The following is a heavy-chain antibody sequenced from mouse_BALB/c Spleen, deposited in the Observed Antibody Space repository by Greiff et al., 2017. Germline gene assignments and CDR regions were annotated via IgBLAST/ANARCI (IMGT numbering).Heavy chain of an antibody. CDR1: GFTFSSFG. CDR3: ARESFDY. CDR2: ISSGSSTI. V-gene: IGHV5-17*02. J-gene: IGHJ2*01. Sequence: EVQLVESGGGLVQPGGSRKLSCGASGFTFSSFGMHWVRQAPEKGLEWVAYISSGSSTIYCADTVKGRFTMSRDNPKNTLFLQMTSLRSEDTAMYYCARESFDYWGQGTTLTVSS.